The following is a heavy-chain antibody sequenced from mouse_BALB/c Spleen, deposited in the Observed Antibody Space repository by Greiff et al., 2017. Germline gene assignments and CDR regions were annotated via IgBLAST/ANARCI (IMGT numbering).Heavy chain of an antibody. Sequence: EEQGVESGGGLVQPGGSRKLSCAASGFTFSSFGMRWVRQAPEKGLEWVAYISSGSSTIYYADTVKGRFTISRDNPKNTLFLQMTSLRSEDTAMYYCARGITTATFDYWGQGTTLTVSS. D-gene: IGHD1-2*01. CDR2: ISSGSSTI. CDR3: ARGITTATFDY. V-gene: IGHV5-17*02. CDR1: GFTFSSFG. J-gene: IGHJ2*01.